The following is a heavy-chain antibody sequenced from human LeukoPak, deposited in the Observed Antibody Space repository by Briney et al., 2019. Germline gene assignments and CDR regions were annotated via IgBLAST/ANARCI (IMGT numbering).Heavy chain of an antibody. D-gene: IGHD6-19*01. Sequence: GGSLRLSCAASGFTFSDYYMSWIRQAPGKGLEWVSYISSSGSTIYYADSVKGRFTISRDDAKNSLYLQMNSLRAEDTAVYYCARDPIAVASHFDYWGQGTLVTVSS. CDR2: ISSSGSTI. CDR1: GFTFSDYY. J-gene: IGHJ4*02. V-gene: IGHV3-11*01. CDR3: ARDPIAVASHFDY.